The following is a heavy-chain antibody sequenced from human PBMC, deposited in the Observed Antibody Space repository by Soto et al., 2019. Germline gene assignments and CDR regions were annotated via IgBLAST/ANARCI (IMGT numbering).Heavy chain of an antibody. Sequence: EVQLVESGGDLVQPGRSLRLSCAASGFTFDDYAMHWVRQAPGKGLEWVSGISWNSGRIGYTDSVKGRFTISRDNAKNTLYLQMSSLRAEDTALYYCAKDVYSGGTCYFDYWGQGTLVTVSS. CDR1: GFTFDDYA. CDR3: AKDVYSGGTCYFDY. J-gene: IGHJ4*02. D-gene: IGHD2-15*01. V-gene: IGHV3-9*01. CDR2: ISWNSGRI.